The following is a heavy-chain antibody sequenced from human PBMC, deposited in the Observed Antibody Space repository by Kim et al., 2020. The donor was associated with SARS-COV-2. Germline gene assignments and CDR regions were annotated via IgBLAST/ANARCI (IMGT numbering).Heavy chain of an antibody. D-gene: IGHD1-26*01. CDR3: ASEGATSAFDI. CDR2: T. V-gene: IGHV3-53*01. J-gene: IGHJ3*02. Sequence: TYDADSVKGRFTISRDNSKNTLYLQMNSLRAEDTAVYYCASEGATSAFDIWGQGTMITVSS.